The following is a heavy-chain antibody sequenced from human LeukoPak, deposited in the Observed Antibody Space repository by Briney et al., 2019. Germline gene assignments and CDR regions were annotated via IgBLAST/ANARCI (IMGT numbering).Heavy chain of an antibody. CDR1: GFTFSSYW. Sequence: GGSLRLSCAASGFTFSSYWMNWVRQAPGKGLEWVDNIKQDGSEKYYVDSVKGRFTISRDNAKNSRYLQMNSLRVEDTAVYYCARSKSPAMAKGYWGQGTLVTVSS. V-gene: IGHV3-7*01. CDR2: IKQDGSEK. J-gene: IGHJ4*02. CDR3: ARSKSPAMAKGY. D-gene: IGHD5-18*01.